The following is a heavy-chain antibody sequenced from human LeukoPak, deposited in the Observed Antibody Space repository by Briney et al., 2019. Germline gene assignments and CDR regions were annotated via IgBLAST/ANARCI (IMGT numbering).Heavy chain of an antibody. J-gene: IGHJ4*02. CDR3: ATIRDGYNYFDY. D-gene: IGHD5-24*01. CDR1: GGSISSYY. V-gene: IGHV4-59*01. CDR2: IYYSGST. Sequence: SETLSPTCTVSGGSISSYYWSWIRQPPGKGLEWIGYIYYSGSTNYNPSLKSRVTISVDTSKNQFSLKLSSVTAADTAVYYCATIRDGYNYFDYWGQGTLVTVSS.